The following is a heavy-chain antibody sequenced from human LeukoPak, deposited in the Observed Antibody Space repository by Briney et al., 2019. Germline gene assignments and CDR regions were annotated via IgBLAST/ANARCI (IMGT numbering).Heavy chain of an antibody. V-gene: IGHV4-38-2*02. J-gene: IGHJ5*02. Sequence: KPSETLSLTCTVSGCSISSGYYWGWIRQPPGKGLEWIGSIYHSGSTYYNPSLKSRVTISVDTSKNQFSLKLSSVTAADTAVYYCARVAPSRVSSYLKPGRPHPNWFDPWGQGTLVTVSS. CDR1: GCSISSGYY. D-gene: IGHD6-13*01. CDR3: ARVAPSRVSSYLKPGRPHPNWFDP. CDR2: IYHSGST.